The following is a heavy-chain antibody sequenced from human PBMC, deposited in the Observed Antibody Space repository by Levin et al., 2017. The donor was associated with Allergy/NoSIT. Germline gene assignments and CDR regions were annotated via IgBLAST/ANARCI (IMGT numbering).Heavy chain of an antibody. CDR1: GFTFSSYA. D-gene: IGHD6-19*01. J-gene: IGHJ4*02. V-gene: IGHV3-64*01. CDR3: ARPSQYSSGWFDY. CDR2: ISSNGGST. Sequence: SCAASGFTFSSYAMHWVRQAPGKGLEYVSAISSNGGSTYYANSVKGRFTISRDNSKNTLYLQMGSLRAEDMAVYYCARPSQYSSGWFDYWGQGTLVTVSS.